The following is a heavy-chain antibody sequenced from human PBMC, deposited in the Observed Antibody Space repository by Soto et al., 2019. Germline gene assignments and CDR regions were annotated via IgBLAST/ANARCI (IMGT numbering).Heavy chain of an antibody. V-gene: IGHV3-30*18. D-gene: IGHD6-13*01. J-gene: IGHJ6*02. Sequence: GGSLRLSCAASGFTFSSYGMHWVRQAPGKGLEWVAVISYDGSNKYYADSVKGRFTISRDNSKNTLYLQMNSLRAEDTAVYYCAKDRGIAAGFYYYYGMDVWGQGTTVTVYS. CDR2: ISYDGSNK. CDR1: GFTFSSYG. CDR3: AKDRGIAAGFYYYYGMDV.